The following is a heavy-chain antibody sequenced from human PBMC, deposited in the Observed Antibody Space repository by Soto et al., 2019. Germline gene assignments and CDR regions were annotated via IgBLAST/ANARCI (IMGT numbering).Heavy chain of an antibody. CDR2: ISSSSSTI. CDR3: ARSGWGYVFDY. CDR1: GFTFSSYS. V-gene: IGHV3-48*01. D-gene: IGHD5-12*01. Sequence: EVQLVESGGGLVQPGGSLRLSCAASGFTFSSYSMNWVRQAPGKGLEWVSYISSSSSTIYYAGSVKGRFTISRDNAKNSLYLQMNSLRAEDTAVYYCARSGWGYVFDYWGQGTLVTVSS. J-gene: IGHJ4*02.